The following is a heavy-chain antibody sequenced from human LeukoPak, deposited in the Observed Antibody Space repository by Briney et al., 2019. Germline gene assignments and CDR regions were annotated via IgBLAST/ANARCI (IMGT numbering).Heavy chain of an antibody. J-gene: IGHJ2*01. CDR2: IYYSGST. CDR3: ARATVEMATIGSFDL. Sequence: SETLSLTCTVSGGSISSYYWSWIRQPPGKGLEWIGYIYYSGSTNYNPSLKSRVTISVDTSKNRFSLKLSSVTAADTAVYYCARATVEMATIGSFDLWGRGTLVTVSS. CDR1: GGSISSYY. D-gene: IGHD5-24*01. V-gene: IGHV4-59*01.